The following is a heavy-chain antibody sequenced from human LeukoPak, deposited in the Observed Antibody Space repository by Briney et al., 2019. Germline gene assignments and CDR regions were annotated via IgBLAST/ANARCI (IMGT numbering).Heavy chain of an antibody. D-gene: IGHD2-2*01. J-gene: IGHJ5*02. CDR3: ARDAGEVVPAGQNWFDP. Sequence: ASVKVSCKASGYTFTSYDINWVRQATGQGLEWMGWISAYNGNTNYAQKLQGRVTMTTDTSTSTAYMELRSLRSDDTAVYYCARDAGEVVPAGQNWFDPWGQGTLVTVSS. V-gene: IGHV1-18*01. CDR1: GYTFTSYD. CDR2: ISAYNGNT.